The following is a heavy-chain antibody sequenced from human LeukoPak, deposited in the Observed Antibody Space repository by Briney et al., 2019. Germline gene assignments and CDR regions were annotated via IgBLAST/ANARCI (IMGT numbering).Heavy chain of an antibody. Sequence: GGSLRLSCAGSGFTFSTYSMNWVRQAPGKGLEWVTLISYDGGNKYYGDSVKSRFTISRDNSKNTLYLQMTSLRAEDTAVYYCAKTYYYYYMDVWGKGTTVTVSS. CDR1: GFTFSTYS. J-gene: IGHJ6*03. CDR2: ISYDGGNK. CDR3: AKTYYYYYMDV. V-gene: IGHV3-30*18.